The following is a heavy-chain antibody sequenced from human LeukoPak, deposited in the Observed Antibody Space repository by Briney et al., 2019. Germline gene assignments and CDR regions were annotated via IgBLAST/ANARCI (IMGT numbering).Heavy chain of an antibody. CDR3: ARGGDYFDY. CDR1: GYTFTGYY. V-gene: IGHV1-2*02. D-gene: IGHD3-10*01. Sequence: GASVKVSCKASGYTFTGYYMHWVRQAPGQGLEWMGWINPNSGGTNYAQKFQGRVTITRNTSISTDYMELSSLRSEDTAVYYCARGGDYFDYWGQGTLVTVSS. J-gene: IGHJ4*02. CDR2: INPNSGGT.